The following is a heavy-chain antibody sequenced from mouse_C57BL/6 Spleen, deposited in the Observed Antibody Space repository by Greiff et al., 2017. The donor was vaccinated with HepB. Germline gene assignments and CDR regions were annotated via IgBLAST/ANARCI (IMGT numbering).Heavy chain of an antibody. D-gene: IGHD2-3*01. J-gene: IGHJ3*01. CDR2: INPNNGGT. CDR1: GYTFTDYN. V-gene: IGHV1-22*01. CDR3: ARDGYTAWFAY. Sequence: EVKLQESGPELVKPGASVKMSCKASGYTFTDYNMHWVKQSHGKSLEWIGYINPNNGGTSYNQKFKGKATLTVNKSSSTAYMELRSLTSEDSAVYYCARDGYTAWFAYWGQGTLVTVSA.